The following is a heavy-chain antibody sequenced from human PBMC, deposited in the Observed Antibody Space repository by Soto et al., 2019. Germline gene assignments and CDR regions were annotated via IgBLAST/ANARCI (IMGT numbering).Heavy chain of an antibody. CDR3: AFFFQAEDGIRDVRSVSAFLLNRSSDL. Sequence: PIKGLEWVSAISGSGGSTYYADSVKGRFTISRDNSMNTLYLQMNSLRAEDTAVYYCAFFFQAEDGIRDVRSVSAFLLNRSSDL. J-gene: IGHJ2*01. V-gene: IGHV3-23*01. CDR2: ISGSGGST. D-gene: IGHD3-10*02.